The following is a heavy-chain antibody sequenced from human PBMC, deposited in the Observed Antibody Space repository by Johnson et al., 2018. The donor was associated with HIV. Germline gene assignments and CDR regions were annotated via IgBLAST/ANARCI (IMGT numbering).Heavy chain of an antibody. CDR2: INGGSGST. Sequence: EVQLVESGGGVVRPGGSLRLSCAASGFTFDDYGMSWVRQAPGKGPEWVSGINGGSGSTFYADSVKGRFTISRDNSKHTLYLQMNSLRAEDTAVYYCARGGDEGAFDIWGQGTMVTVSS. CDR1: GFTFDDYG. J-gene: IGHJ3*02. CDR3: ARGGDEGAFDI. D-gene: IGHD3-16*01. V-gene: IGHV3-20*04.